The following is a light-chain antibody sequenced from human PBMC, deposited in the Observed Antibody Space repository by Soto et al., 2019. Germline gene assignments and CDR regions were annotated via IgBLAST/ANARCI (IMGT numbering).Light chain of an antibody. CDR2: DPS. J-gene: IGKJ1*01. V-gene: IGKV3-20*01. CDR1: QRVSLSY. Sequence: DIVLTQSPDTLSLSPGERVTLSCRASQRVSLSYLVWYQQKPGQAPRLLIYDPSTRASGVPDRFDGGGSGTDFTLTITSLEPEDSAVYYCQQYARSSWTFGPVTKLEIK. CDR3: QQYARSSWT.